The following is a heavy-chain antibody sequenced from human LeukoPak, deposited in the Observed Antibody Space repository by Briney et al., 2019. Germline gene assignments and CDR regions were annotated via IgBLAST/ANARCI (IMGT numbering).Heavy chain of an antibody. D-gene: IGHD6-13*01. CDR1: GFTFSSYA. CDR3: ARTGDSSSWYPVASDY. V-gene: IGHV3-48*01. J-gene: IGHJ4*02. CDR2: ISSSSSTI. Sequence: GGSLRLSCAASGFTFSSYAMSWVRQAPGRGLEWVSYISSSSSTIYYADSVKGRFTISRDNAKNSLYLQMNSLRAEDTAVYYCARTGDSSSWYPVASDYWGQGTLVTVSS.